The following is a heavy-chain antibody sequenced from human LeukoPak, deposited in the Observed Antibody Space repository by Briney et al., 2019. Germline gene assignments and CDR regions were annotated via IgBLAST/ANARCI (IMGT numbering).Heavy chain of an antibody. CDR3: ARPGYTAAYDL. CDR2: ISGNSRAI. J-gene: IGHJ3*01. D-gene: IGHD3-9*01. CDR1: RFTFSDYY. V-gene: IGHV3-11*04. Sequence: PGGSLRLSCAASRFTFSDYYMSWIRQAPGKGLEWVSYISGNSRAIHYADSVKGRFTIPRDNAKNSLYLQMNSLRAEDTAVYYCARPGYTAAYDLWGQGTMVTVSS.